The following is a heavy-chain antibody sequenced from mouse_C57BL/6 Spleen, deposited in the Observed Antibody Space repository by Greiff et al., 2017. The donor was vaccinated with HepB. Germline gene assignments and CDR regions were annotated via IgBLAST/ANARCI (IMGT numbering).Heavy chain of an antibody. CDR3: ARDQYGNYNAMDY. V-gene: IGHV5-4*01. Sequence: EVKLQESGGGLVKPGGSLKLSCAASGFTFSSYAMSWVRQTPEKRLEWVATISDGGSYTYYPDNVKGRFTISRDNAKNNLYLQMSHLKSEDTAMYYCARDQYGNYNAMDYWGQGTSVTVSS. D-gene: IGHD2-1*01. CDR2: ISDGGSYT. CDR1: GFTFSSYA. J-gene: IGHJ4*01.